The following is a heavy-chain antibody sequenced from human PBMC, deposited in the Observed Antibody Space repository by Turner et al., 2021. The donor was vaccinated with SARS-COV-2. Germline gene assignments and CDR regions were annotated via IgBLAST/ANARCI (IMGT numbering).Heavy chain of an antibody. V-gene: IGHV3-23*01. CDR1: GSMFANYD. J-gene: IGHJ3*02. CDR2: INYNGDYT. Sequence: EVQLLESGGGLVQPGGSLRLACAASGSMFANYDMSWVRQVPGKGLEYVSSINYNGDYTFYADSVKGRFSISRDNSDNTLYLQMNSLRADDSAKYYCAGWLAPTNDAFEIWGQGTMVTVSS. CDR3: AGWLAPTNDAFEI. D-gene: IGHD6-19*01.